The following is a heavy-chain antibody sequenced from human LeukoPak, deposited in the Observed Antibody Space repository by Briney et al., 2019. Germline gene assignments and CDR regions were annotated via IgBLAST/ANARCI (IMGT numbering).Heavy chain of an antibody. CDR3: AKDRSIGTYYTFDH. D-gene: IGHD1-26*01. CDR2: ISASAAMT. Sequence: GGSLILSCAASGFTFNNYVMTWVRQAPGKGREWVSSISASAAMTYYADSVRGRFTVSRDNSNNTLYLQMSSLTAADTAVYYCAKDRSIGTYYTFDHWGQGTLVTVSS. J-gene: IGHJ4*02. V-gene: IGHV3-23*01. CDR1: GFTFNNYV.